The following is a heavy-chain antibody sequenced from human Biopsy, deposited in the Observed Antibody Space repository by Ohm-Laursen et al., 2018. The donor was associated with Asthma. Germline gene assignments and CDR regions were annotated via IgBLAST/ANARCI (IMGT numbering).Heavy chain of an antibody. Sequence: VSSVTVSCKVSGYSLTDLSMHWVRQAPGQGLEWMGGHDHEEGGTVNARRFQGRVTMTEDTSTDTACMELSSLSSDDTAVYYCASDFPKDYVRYNFQFWGQGTLVTVSS. V-gene: IGHV1-24*01. D-gene: IGHD4-17*01. J-gene: IGHJ4*02. CDR2: HDHEEGGT. CDR1: GYSLTDLS. CDR3: ASDFPKDYVRYNFQF.